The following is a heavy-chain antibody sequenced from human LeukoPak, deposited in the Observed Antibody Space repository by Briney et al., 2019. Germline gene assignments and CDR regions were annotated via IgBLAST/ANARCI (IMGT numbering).Heavy chain of an antibody. J-gene: IGHJ6*03. V-gene: IGHV1-69*05. Sequence: ASVKVSCKASGGTFSSYSITWVRQAPGQGLEWMGGIMPLFNTANYAQQFQGGVTIATEESTSTAYMELSSLRVEDTAMYYCARVDRYPYYLHVWGKGATVRVSS. CDR2: IMPLFNTA. D-gene: IGHD2-2*02. CDR3: ARVDRYPYYLHV. CDR1: GGTFSSYS.